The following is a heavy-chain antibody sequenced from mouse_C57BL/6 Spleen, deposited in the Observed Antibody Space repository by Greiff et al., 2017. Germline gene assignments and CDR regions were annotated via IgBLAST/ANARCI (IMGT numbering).Heavy chain of an antibody. Sequence: EVMLVESGGGLVKPGGSLKLSCAASGFTFSDYGMHWVRQAPEKGLEWVAYISSGSSTIYYADTVKGRFTISRDNAKNTLFLQMTSLRSEDTAMYYCARDTMITHFDYWGQGTTLTVSS. CDR2: ISSGSSTI. V-gene: IGHV5-17*01. J-gene: IGHJ2*01. CDR1: GFTFSDYG. D-gene: IGHD2-4*01. CDR3: ARDTMITHFDY.